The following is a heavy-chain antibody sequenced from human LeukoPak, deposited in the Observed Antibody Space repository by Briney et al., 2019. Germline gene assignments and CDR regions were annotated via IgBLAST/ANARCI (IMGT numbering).Heavy chain of an antibody. CDR1: GFTFSSYG. J-gene: IGHJ4*02. Sequence: GGSLRLSCAASGFTFSSYGMHWVRQAPGKGLEWVAVISHDGSNKYYADSVKGRFTISRDNSKNTLYLQMNSLRAEDTAVYYCAKAARLRFLEWLFDYWGQGTLVTVSS. D-gene: IGHD3-3*01. V-gene: IGHV3-30*18. CDR2: ISHDGSNK. CDR3: AKAARLRFLEWLFDY.